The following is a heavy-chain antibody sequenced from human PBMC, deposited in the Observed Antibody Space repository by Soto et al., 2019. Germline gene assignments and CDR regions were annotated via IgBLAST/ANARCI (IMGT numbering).Heavy chain of an antibody. J-gene: IGHJ5*02. CDR1: GGSFSGYY. D-gene: IGHD1-1*01. CDR2: INHSGST. V-gene: IGHV4-34*01. Sequence: QVQLQQWGAGLLKPSETLSLTCAVYGGSFSGYYWSWIRQPPGKGLEWIGEINHSGSTKYNPSLKRRVTISVDPSKNKFSLKLSSVTAADTAVYYCGSLTGTTLYNWFDPWGQGTLVTVSS. CDR3: GSLTGTTLYNWFDP.